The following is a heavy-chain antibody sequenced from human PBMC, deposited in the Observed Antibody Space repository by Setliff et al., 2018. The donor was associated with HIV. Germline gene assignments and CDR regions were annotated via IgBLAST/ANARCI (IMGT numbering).Heavy chain of an antibody. CDR2: IGDKADSYTT. J-gene: IGHJ3*02. D-gene: IGHD5-12*01. CDR3: TVGYSGLSIYAFDI. Sequence: PGGSLRLSCAASGFTFRDHYMDWVRQAPGKGLEWVGRIGDKADSYTTEYSASVKGRFIISRDDSKNSLYLQMNSLKSEDTAVYRCTVGYSGLSIYAFDIWGKGTMVTVSS. CDR1: GFTFRDHY. V-gene: IGHV3-72*01.